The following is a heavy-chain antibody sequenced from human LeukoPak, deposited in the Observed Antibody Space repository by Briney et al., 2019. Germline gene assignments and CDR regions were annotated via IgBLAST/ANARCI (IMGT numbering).Heavy chain of an antibody. CDR1: GYTFTNYD. CDR2: VSPNSDNT. J-gene: IGHJ4*02. CDR3: ARLPDSTSSALFGFAY. D-gene: IGHD6-6*01. Sequence: ASVKVSCKASGYTFTNYDINWVRQATGQGLEWMGWVSPNSDNTGYAQKFQGRVTMTRNTSISTVYMELSSLRSEDTAVCYCARLPDSTSSALFGFAYWGQGTLVTVSS. V-gene: IGHV1-8*01.